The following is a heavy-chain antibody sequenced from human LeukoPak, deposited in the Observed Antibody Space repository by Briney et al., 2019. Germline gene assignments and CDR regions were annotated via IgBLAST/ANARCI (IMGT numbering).Heavy chain of an antibody. CDR3: ARDLLMVYPLRAFDI. CDR1: GGTFSSYA. D-gene: IGHD2-8*01. CDR2: IIPIFGTA. Sequence: RASVKASCKASGGTFSSYAISWVRQAPGQGLEWMGGIIPIFGTANYAQKFQGRVTITTDESTSTAYMELSSLRSEDTAVYYCARDLLMVYPLRAFDIWGQGTMVTVSS. J-gene: IGHJ3*02. V-gene: IGHV1-69*05.